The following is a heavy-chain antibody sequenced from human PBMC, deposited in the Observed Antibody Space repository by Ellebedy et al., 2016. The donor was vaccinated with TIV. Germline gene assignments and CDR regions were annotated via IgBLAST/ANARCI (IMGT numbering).Heavy chain of an antibody. CDR1: GYSFTNYW. V-gene: IGHV5-10-1*01. CDR3: ARHLGSGGDFDY. CDR2: IDPSDPYT. Sequence: PGGSLRLSCNVSGYSFTNYWISWVRQMPGKGLEWLGKIDPSDPYTRYSPSFQGHITMSTDKSISVAYLQWSSLQASDTALYYCARHLGSGGDFDYWGQGTLLTVSS. J-gene: IGHJ4*02. D-gene: IGHD3-10*01.